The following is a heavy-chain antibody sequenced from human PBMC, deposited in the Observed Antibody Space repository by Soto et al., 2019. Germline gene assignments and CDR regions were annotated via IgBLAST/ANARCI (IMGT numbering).Heavy chain of an antibody. CDR1: GFTVSSNY. CDR2: IYSGGST. V-gene: IGHV3-66*01. D-gene: IGHD3-22*01. CDR3: ARDLLIEDAFDI. J-gene: IGHJ3*02. Sequence: GSLRLSCAASGFTVSSNYMSWVRQAPGKGLEWVSVIYSGGSTYYADSVKGRFTISRDNSKNTLYLQMNSLRAEDTAVYYCARDLLIEDAFDIWGQGTMVTVSS.